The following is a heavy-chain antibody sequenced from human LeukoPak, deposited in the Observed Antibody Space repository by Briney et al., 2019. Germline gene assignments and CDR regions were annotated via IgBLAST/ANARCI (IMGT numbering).Heavy chain of an antibody. V-gene: IGHV3-30*02. CDR3: ARDIYGYFDL. CDR2: IRYDGSNK. CDR1: GFTFSSYG. Sequence: GGSLRLSCAASGFTFSSYGMHWVRQAPGKGLEWVAFIRYDGSNKYYADSVKGRFTISRDNPKNTLYLQMNSLRAEDTAVYYCARDIYGYFDLWGRGTLVTVSS. J-gene: IGHJ2*01. D-gene: IGHD3-16*01.